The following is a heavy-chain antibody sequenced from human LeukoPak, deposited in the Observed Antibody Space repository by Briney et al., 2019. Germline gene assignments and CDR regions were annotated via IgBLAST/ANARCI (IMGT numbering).Heavy chain of an antibody. CDR2: IYYSGST. CDR1: GGSISSYY. J-gene: IGHJ6*02. V-gene: IGHV4-59*01. CDR3: ASSVWGSYRQYYGMDV. D-gene: IGHD3-16*02. Sequence: IPSETLSLTCTVSGGSISSYYWSWIRQPPGKGLEWIGYIYYSGSTNYNPSLKSRVTISVDTSKNQFSLKLSSVTAADTAVYYCASSVWGSYRQYYGMDVWGQGTTVTVSS.